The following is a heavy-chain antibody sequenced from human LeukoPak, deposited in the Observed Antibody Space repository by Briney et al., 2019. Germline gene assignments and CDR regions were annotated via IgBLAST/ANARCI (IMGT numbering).Heavy chain of an antibody. CDR3: AKVPGGDYPMSWFDP. D-gene: IGHD4-17*01. CDR2: ISGSGGST. J-gene: IGHJ5*02. CDR1: GFTFSNYA. V-gene: IGHV3-23*01. Sequence: GGSLRLSCAPSGFTFSNYAMSWVRQAPGKGLEWVSAISGSGGSTYYADSVKGRFTISRDNSKNTLYLQMNSLRAEDTAVYYCAKVPGGDYPMSWFDPWGQGTLVTVSS.